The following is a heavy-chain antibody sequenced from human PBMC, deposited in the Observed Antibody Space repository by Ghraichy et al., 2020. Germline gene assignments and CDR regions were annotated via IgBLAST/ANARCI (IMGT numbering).Heavy chain of an antibody. CDR3: ARYWDYTFDY. CDR2: IYYSGST. V-gene: IGHV4-31*03. Sequence: SETLSLTCTVSGGSISSGGYYWSWIRQHPGKGLEWIGYIYYSGSTYYNPSLKSRVTISVDTSKNQFSLKLSSVTAADTAVYYCARYWDYTFDYWGQGTLVTVSS. J-gene: IGHJ4*02. CDR1: GGSISSGGYY. D-gene: IGHD4-11*01.